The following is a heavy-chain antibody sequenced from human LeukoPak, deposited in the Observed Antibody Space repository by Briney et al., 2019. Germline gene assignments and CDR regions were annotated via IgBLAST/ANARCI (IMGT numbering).Heavy chain of an antibody. J-gene: IGHJ4*02. CDR2: IYSGGST. Sequence: GGSLRLSCAASGFTVSSNYMSWVRQAPGKGLEWVSIIYSGGSTYYADSVKGRLTISRDNSKNTLYLQMNSLRAEDTAVYYCARDYYYGSGSYSYYFDYWGQGTLVTVSS. CDR1: GFTVSSNY. D-gene: IGHD3-10*01. CDR3: ARDYYYGSGSYSYYFDY. V-gene: IGHV3-53*01.